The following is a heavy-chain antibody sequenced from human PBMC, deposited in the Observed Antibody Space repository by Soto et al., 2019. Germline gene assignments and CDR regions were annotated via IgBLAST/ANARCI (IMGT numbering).Heavy chain of an antibody. V-gene: IGHV4-39*01. CDR2: IHYIGST. CDR1: GGSVISSSDF. D-gene: IGHD3-22*01. Sequence: PSETLSLTCTFSGGSVISSSDFWDWLRQPPGKGLEWIGSIHYIGSTYYNPSLKSRVTISMDTSRNQFSLKLSSVTAPDTAVYYCARYQCSGNFRGPFDYWGQGTLVTVSS. CDR3: ARYQCSGNFRGPFDY. J-gene: IGHJ4*02.